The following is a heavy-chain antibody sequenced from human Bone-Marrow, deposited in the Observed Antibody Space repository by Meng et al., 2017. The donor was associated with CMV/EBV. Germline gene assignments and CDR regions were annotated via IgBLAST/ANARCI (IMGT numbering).Heavy chain of an antibody. J-gene: IGHJ5*02. D-gene: IGHD3-3*01. CDR1: GYTFTSYD. V-gene: IGHV1-8*01. Sequence: ASVKVSCKASGYTFTSYDINWVRQATGQGLEWMGWMNPNSGNTGYAQKFQGRVTMTRKTSIRTAYMELSSLRSEDTAVYYCARGRGITIFGVVMTTNSFDPWGQGTLVTVSS. CDR3: ARGRGITIFGVVMTTNSFDP. CDR2: MNPNSGNT.